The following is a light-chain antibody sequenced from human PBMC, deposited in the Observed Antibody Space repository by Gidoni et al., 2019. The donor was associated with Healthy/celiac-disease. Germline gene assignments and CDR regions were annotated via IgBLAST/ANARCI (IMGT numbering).Light chain of an antibody. CDR2: GAS. Sequence: EIVFTQPPGTLSLSPGESDTLSCRASQSVSSSNLAWYQQKPGPAPRPLIYGASSRATGIPDRFSGSGSGTDLTLTISRLEPEDFAVYYCQQYGSSHLFTFGPGTKVDIK. CDR3: QQYGSSHLFT. V-gene: IGKV3-20*01. J-gene: IGKJ3*01. CDR1: QSVSSSN.